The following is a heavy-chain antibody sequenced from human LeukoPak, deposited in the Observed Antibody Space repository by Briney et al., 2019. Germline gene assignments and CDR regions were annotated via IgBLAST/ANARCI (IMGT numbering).Heavy chain of an antibody. CDR3: VKDSDELIAAVYNWFDP. CDR1: GFTFSSYA. D-gene: IGHD6-13*01. Sequence: GRSLRLSCAASGFTFSSYAMHWVRQAPGKGLEWVAVISYDGSNKYYADSVKGRFTISRDNSKNTLYLQMNSLRAEDTAVYYCVKDSDELIAAVYNWFDPWGQGTQVTVSS. V-gene: IGHV3-30*04. J-gene: IGHJ5*02. CDR2: ISYDGSNK.